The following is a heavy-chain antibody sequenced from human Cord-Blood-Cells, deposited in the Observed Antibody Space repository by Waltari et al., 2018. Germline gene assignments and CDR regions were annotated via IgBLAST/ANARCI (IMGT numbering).Heavy chain of an antibody. CDR2: IWYDGSNK. J-gene: IGHJ6*03. CDR1: GFPFSSYG. Sequence: QVQLVESGGGVVQPGRSLRLSCAASGFPFSSYGMHWVRQAPGKGLEWVAVIWYDGSNKYYADSVKGRFTISRDNSKNTLYLQMNSLRAEDTAVYYCARDLNYYYYMDVWGKGTTVTVSS. CDR3: ARDLNYYYYMDV. V-gene: IGHV3-33*01.